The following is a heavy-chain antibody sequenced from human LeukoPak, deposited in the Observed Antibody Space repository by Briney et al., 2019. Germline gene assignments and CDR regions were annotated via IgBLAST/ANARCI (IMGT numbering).Heavy chain of an antibody. CDR2: INHSGST. CDR1: GVSFSGYY. Sequence: NPSETLTLTCAVYGVSFSGYYWSWIRQPPGKGLEWIGEINHSGSTNYNPSLKSRVTISVDTSKNQFSLKLSSVTAADTAVYYCARIRAEGVWGKGTTVTVSS. J-gene: IGHJ6*04. CDR3: ARIRAEGV. V-gene: IGHV4-34*01.